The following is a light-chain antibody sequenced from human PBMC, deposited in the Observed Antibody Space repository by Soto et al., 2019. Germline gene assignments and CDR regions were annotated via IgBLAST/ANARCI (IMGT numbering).Light chain of an antibody. CDR3: LQYNPYPFA. J-gene: IGKJ5*01. CDR2: GAS. CDR1: QYINTR. V-gene: IGKV3-20*01. Sequence: EIVLPQSRATLYSLPVDRATISCRASQYINTRLAWYQHRPGQAPRLLIYGASSRATGIPDRFSGSGSGTDFTLTISRLEPEDFPTYFCLQYNPYPFAFGQGTRLEIK.